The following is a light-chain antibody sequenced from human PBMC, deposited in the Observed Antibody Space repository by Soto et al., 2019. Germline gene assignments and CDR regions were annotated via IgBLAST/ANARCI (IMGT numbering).Light chain of an antibody. Sequence: EIVLTQSPGTPSFSPGEKTTLSCRASQSVSSSYLVWYQQRPGQPPRLLIYGTSNRAAGIPDRFTGTGSGTDFTLTIYRLEPEDSAVYYCQQYGSSALTFGGGTKV. CDR2: GTS. V-gene: IGKV3-20*01. J-gene: IGKJ4*01. CDR1: QSVSSSY. CDR3: QQYGSSALT.